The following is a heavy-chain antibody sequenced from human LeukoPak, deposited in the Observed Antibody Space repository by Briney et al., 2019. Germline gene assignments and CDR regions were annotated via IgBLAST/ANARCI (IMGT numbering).Heavy chain of an antibody. CDR2: IHYSGST. CDR3: ASGYDNSGYYYVPDY. J-gene: IGHJ4*02. V-gene: IGHV4-39*01. CDR1: GGSISSSSYY. Sequence: SETLSLTCTVSGGSISSSSYYWGWIRQPPGKGLEWIGNIHYSGSTYYNPSLKSRVTISVDTSKNQFSLKLSSVTAADTAVYYCASGYDNSGYYYVPDYWGQGTLVTVSS. D-gene: IGHD3-22*01.